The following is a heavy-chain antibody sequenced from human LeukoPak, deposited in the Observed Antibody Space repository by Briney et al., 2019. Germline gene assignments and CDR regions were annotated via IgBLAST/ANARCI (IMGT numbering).Heavy chain of an antibody. V-gene: IGHV1-18*01. CDR1: GYTFTSYG. J-gene: IGHJ4*02. CDR2: ISAYNGNT. CDR3: ARGWLGYCTGGVCYLDY. Sequence: ASVKVSCKASGYTFTSYGISWVRQAPGQGREWMGWISAYNGNTNYAQRLQGRVTMTTDTSTSTAYMELRSLRSDDTAVYYCARGWLGYCTGGVCYLDYWGQGTLVTVSS. D-gene: IGHD2-8*02.